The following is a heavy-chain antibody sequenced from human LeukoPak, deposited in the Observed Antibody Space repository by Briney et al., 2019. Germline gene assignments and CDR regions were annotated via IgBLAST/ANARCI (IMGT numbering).Heavy chain of an antibody. CDR3: ARGLDGTADDY. CDR2: INHSGST. D-gene: IGHD6-19*01. V-gene: IGHV4-34*01. J-gene: IGHJ4*02. CDR1: GTSIITSY. Sequence: PSETLSLTCTVSGTSIITSYWSWIRQPPGKGLEWIGEINHSGSTNYNPSLKSRVTISVDTSKNQFSLKLSSVTAADTAVYYCARGLDGTADDYWGQGTLVTVSS.